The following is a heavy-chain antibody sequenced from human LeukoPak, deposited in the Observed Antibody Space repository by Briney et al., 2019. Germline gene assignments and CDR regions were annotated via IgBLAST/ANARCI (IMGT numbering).Heavy chain of an antibody. CDR1: GGSISSGDYY. J-gene: IGHJ4*02. CDR2: IYYSGST. D-gene: IGHD4-23*01. Sequence: PSETLSLTCTVSGGSISSGDYYWSWIRQPPGKGLEWIGYIYYSGSTYYNPSLKSRVTISVDTSKNQFSLKLSSVTAADTAVYYCASYGGNPGCFDYWGQGTLVTVSS. CDR3: ASYGGNPGCFDY. V-gene: IGHV4-30-4*08.